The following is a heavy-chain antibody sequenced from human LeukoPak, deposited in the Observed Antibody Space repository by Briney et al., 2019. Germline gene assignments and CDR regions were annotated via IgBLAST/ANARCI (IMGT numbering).Heavy chain of an antibody. D-gene: IGHD3-16*01. CDR1: GYTFTSYY. J-gene: IGHJ4*02. CDR3: ARAPANYGIDDY. V-gene: IGHV1-46*04. Sequence: GASVKVSCKASGYTFTSYYMHWVRQAPGQELEWVGIINPSVGSTSYAPKLQGRVTMTRDTSTNTVYMELSSLRSEDTAVYYCARAPANYGIDDYWGQGTLVTVSS. CDR2: INPSVGST.